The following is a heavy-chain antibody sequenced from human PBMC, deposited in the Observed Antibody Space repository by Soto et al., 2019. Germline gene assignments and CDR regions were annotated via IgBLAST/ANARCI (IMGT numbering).Heavy chain of an antibody. CDR2: MNPNSGNT. CDR3: ARCGYSSSWRLDYYYYMDV. J-gene: IGHJ6*03. V-gene: IGHV1-8*01. CDR1: GYTFTSYD. Sequence: ASVKVSCKASGYTFTSYDINWVRQATGQGLEWMGWMNPNSGNTGYAQKFQGRVTMTRNTSISTAYMELSSLRSEDTAVYYCARCGYSSSWRLDYYYYMDVWGKGTTVTVSS. D-gene: IGHD6-13*01.